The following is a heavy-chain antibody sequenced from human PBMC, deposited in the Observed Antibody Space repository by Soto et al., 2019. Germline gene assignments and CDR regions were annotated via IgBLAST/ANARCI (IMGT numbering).Heavy chain of an antibody. Sequence: QVQLVGSGGGVVQPGRSLRLSCEASGFTFSSHGMQWVRQAPGKGLEWLAVISYAGNKKYYADSVKLRFTISRDNYKNTLYLQMNSLRPEETVIYYCAKDHLATTITSSWFDPWGQGTLVIVSS. CDR2: ISYAGNKK. V-gene: IGHV3-30*18. CDR3: AKDHLATTITSSWFDP. CDR1: GFTFSSHG. D-gene: IGHD4-17*01. J-gene: IGHJ5*02.